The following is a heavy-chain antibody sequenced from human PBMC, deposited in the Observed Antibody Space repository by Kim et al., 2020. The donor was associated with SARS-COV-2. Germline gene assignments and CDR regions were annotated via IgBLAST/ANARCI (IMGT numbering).Heavy chain of an antibody. J-gene: IGHJ4*01. Sequence: TNDNPSLKNRVTISVDTSKNQFSLRLSSVTAADKAVYYCARGATSPPFDYWGQGTLVTVSS. CDR3: ARGATSPPFDY. V-gene: IGHV4-34*01. CDR2: T. D-gene: IGHD1-26*01.